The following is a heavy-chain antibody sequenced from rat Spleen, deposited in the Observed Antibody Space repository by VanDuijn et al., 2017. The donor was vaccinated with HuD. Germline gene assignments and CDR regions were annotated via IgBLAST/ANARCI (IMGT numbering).Heavy chain of an antibody. V-gene: IGHV5-58*01. D-gene: IGHD1-1*01. CDR1: GFTFSSYW. Sequence: EVQLVETGGGLVQPGRSLKLSCVASGFTFSSYWMYWIRQAPGKGLEWVSSINTDGGSTYYPDSVKGRFTISRDNAENTVYLQMNSLRSEDTATYYCAKDYYYSGGGFDYWGQGVMFTVSS. J-gene: IGHJ2*01. CDR2: INTDGGST. CDR3: AKDYYYSGGGFDY.